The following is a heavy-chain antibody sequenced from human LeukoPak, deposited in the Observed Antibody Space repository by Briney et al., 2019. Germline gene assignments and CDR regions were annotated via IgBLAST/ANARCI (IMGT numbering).Heavy chain of an antibody. D-gene: IGHD6-13*01. CDR2: IWYDGSNK. CDR3: ARDPAGKYSSSWFDY. V-gene: IGHV3-33*01. CDR1: GFTFSSYA. Sequence: GRSLRLSCTASGFTFSSYATHWVRRAPGKGLEWVAVIWYDGSNKYYPDSVKGRFTISRDNSKNTLYLQMNSLRVEDTAVYYCARDPAGKYSSSWFDYWGQGTLVTVSS. J-gene: IGHJ4*02.